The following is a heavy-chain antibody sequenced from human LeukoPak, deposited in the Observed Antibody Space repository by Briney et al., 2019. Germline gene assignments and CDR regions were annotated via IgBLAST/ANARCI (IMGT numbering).Heavy chain of an antibody. J-gene: IGHJ5*02. Sequence: SETLSLTCTVSGDSLSSHYWSWIRQPPGKGLEWIGYIYYSGSTNYNPSLKSRVTISVDTSKNQFSLKLSSVTAADTAVYYCARAVKYYYDSSGYPKWFDPWGQGTLVTVSS. CDR3: ARAVKYYYDSSGYPKWFDP. CDR2: IYYSGST. D-gene: IGHD3-22*01. V-gene: IGHV4-59*11. CDR1: GDSLSSHY.